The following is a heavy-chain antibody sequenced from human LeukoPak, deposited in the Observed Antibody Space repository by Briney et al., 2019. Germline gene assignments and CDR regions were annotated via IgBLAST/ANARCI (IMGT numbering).Heavy chain of an antibody. CDR2: ISSSSSYI. CDR3: ATQMIAAAGAFDY. CDR1: GFTFSSYS. J-gene: IGHJ4*02. D-gene: IGHD6-13*01. V-gene: IGHV3-21*01. Sequence: GGTLRLSCAASGFTFSSYSMNWVRQAPGKGLEWISSISSSSSYIYYADSVKGRFTISRDNAKNSLYLQMNSLRAEDTAVYYCATQMIAAAGAFDYWGQGTLVAVSS.